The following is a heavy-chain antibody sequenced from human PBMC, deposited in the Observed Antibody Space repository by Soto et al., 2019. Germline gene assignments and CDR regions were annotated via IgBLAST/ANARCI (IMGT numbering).Heavy chain of an antibody. Sequence: QVHLVQSGAEVKKPGASVKVSCKGSGYAFTTYGITWVRQAPGQGLEWMGWISAHNGNTNYAQKLQGRVTVTRDTSTSTAYMELRRLRSDGTAVYYCARGRYGAYWGQGALVTVSS. J-gene: IGHJ4*02. CDR2: ISAHNGNT. D-gene: IGHD3-10*01. V-gene: IGHV1-18*01. CDR3: ARGRYGAY. CDR1: GYAFTTYG.